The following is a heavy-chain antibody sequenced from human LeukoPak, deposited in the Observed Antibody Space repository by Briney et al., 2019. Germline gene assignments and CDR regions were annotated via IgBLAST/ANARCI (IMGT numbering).Heavy chain of an antibody. V-gene: IGHV1-18*01. D-gene: IGHD2-15*01. CDR3: AANVRVYSYYFDY. Sequence: WASVKVSCKASGYSFVGYGITWVRQAPGQGLEWMGWFNPENGNTNYAQKFQERVTITRDMSTSTAYMELSSLRSEDTAVYYCAANVRVYSYYFDYWGQGTLVTVSS. CDR1: GYSFVGYG. J-gene: IGHJ4*02. CDR2: FNPENGNT.